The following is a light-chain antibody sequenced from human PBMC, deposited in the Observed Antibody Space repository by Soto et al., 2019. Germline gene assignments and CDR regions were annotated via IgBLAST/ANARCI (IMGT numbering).Light chain of an antibody. Sequence: VVMTPSPAAVSVSPGERAALSCRASQSVSSYLAWYQQKPGQAPRLLIYGASSRATGIPDRFSGSGSGTDFTLTISRLEPEDFAVYYCQHYGSSFLTFGGGTKVDIK. CDR3: QHYGSSFLT. CDR2: GAS. V-gene: IGKV3-20*01. J-gene: IGKJ4*01. CDR1: QSVSSY.